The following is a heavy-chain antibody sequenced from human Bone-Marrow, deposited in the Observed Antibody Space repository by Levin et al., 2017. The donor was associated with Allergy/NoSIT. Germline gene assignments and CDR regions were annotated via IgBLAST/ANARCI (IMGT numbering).Heavy chain of an antibody. CDR3: AKCSGWYGKGYFDL. CDR2: IYSGGDT. J-gene: IGHJ2*01. Sequence: GGSLRLSCAASGFTVSSNYMSWVRQAPGKGLEWVSVIYSGGDTKYIESVKGRFTISRDNSKYTLYLQMNSLRVEDTAVYYCAKCSGWYGKGYFDLWGRGTLVTVSS. CDR1: GFTVSSNY. D-gene: IGHD6-19*01. V-gene: IGHV3-53*01.